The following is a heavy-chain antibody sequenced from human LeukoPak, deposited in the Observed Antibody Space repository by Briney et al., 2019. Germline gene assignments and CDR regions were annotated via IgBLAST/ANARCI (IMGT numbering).Heavy chain of an antibody. D-gene: IGHD1-26*01. V-gene: IGHV4-59*08. J-gene: IGHJ5*02. Sequence: PSETLSLTCTVSGGSISSYYWSWIRQPPGKRLEWIGYIYYSGSTNYNPSLKSRVTISVDTSKNQFSLKLSSVTAADTAVYYCARQGRVGNWFDPWGQGTLVTVSS. CDR1: GGSISSYY. CDR3: ARQGRVGNWFDP. CDR2: IYYSGST.